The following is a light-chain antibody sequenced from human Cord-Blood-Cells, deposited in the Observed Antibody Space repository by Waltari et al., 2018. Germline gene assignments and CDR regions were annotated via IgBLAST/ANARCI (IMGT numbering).Light chain of an antibody. V-gene: IGKV3-20*01. J-gene: IGKJ1*01. Sequence: EIVLTQSPGTLSLSPGERATLSCRASQSVSSSYLAWYQQKPGQAPRLLSYGACSRATGIPDRFSGSGSGTDFTLTISRLEPEDFAVYYCQQYGSSPRTFGQGTKVEIK. CDR3: QQYGSSPRT. CDR2: GAC. CDR1: QSVSSSY.